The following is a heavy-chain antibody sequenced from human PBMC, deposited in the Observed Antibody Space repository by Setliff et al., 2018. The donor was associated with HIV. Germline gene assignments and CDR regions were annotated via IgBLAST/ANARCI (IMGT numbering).Heavy chain of an antibody. CDR2: ISGSGATI. CDR1: GFTFSSYA. CDR3: ARYFYASSSSAIDA. J-gene: IGHJ5*02. D-gene: IGHD3-16*01. V-gene: IGHV3-23*01. Sequence: GGSLRLSCAASGFTFSSYAMSWVRQAPGKGLEWVSAISGSGATIYYVDSVKGRFTISRDNAANSLYLQMNSLRVEDTAIYFCARYFYASSSSAIDAWGQGMPVTVSS.